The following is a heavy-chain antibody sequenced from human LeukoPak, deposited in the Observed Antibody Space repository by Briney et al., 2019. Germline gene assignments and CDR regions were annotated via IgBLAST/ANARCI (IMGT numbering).Heavy chain of an antibody. D-gene: IGHD3-9*01. CDR1: GCTFSRYG. CDR3: AKDHLDWGSPPSTVDY. J-gene: IGHJ4*02. V-gene: IGHV3-30*02. CDR2: IRYDGSNK. Sequence: PGGSLRISCAASGCTFSRYGMHWVRQVPGKGLEWMAFIRYDGSNKYYADSVKGRFTSSRDNSKNTLYLQMNSLRAEDTAVYYCAKDHLDWGSPPSTVDYWGQGTLFTVSS.